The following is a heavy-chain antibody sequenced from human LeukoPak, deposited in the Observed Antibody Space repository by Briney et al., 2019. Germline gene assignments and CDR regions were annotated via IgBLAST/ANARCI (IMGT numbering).Heavy chain of an antibody. CDR3: ARGRSSMVRGYYYYYMDV. CDR2: VNPNSGNT. CDR1: GGRFKSYG. V-gene: IGHV1-8*03. Sequence: ASVKVSCKTIGGRFKSYGFSWVRQATGQGLEWMGWVNPNSGNTGYAQKFQGRVTITRNTSISTAYMELSSLRPEDTAVYYCARGRSSMVRGYYYYYMDVWGKGTTVTISS. J-gene: IGHJ6*03. D-gene: IGHD3-10*01.